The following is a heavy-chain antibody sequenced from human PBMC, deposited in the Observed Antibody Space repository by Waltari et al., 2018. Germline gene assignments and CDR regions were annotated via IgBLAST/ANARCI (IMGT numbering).Heavy chain of an antibody. CDR3: AKDAFGNTYLDY. V-gene: IGHV3-33*06. D-gene: IGHD3-10*01. CDR2: VWLDGSQQ. CDR1: GFTFSNFG. J-gene: IGHJ4*02. Sequence: QVQLVESGGGVVQPGRSLRLSCAASGFTFSNFGMHWVRQSPGKGLGWGSVVWLDGSQQYYADSVRGRFTISRDNSKRVLDLDMGSLRADDTAIYYCAKDAFGNTYLDYWGQGTLVTVSS.